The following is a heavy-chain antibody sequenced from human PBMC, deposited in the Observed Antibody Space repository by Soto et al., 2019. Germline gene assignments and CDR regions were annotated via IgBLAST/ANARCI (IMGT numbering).Heavy chain of an antibody. J-gene: IGHJ4*02. CDR2: ISGSGGST. CDR3: AKDRSIFGVVIPTHDY. CDR1: GFTFSSYA. V-gene: IGHV3-23*01. D-gene: IGHD3-3*01. Sequence: EVQLLESGGGLVQPGGSLRLSCAASGFTFSSYAMSWVRQAPGKGLEWVSAISGSGGSTYYADSVKGRFTISRDNSKNTLYLQMNSLRAEDTAVYYCAKDRSIFGVVIPTHDYWGQGTLVTVSS.